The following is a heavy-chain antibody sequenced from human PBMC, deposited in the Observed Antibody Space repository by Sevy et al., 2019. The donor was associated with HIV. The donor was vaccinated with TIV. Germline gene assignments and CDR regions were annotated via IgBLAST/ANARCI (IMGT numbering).Heavy chain of an antibody. CDR2: IKQDGSEK. D-gene: IGHD3-3*01. CDR3: ARGPDTEISLENVLRSFEWVFRGKSFDY. V-gene: IGHV3-7*01. CDR1: GFTFSSYW. J-gene: IGHJ4*02. Sequence: GGSLRLSCAASGFTFSSYWMSWVRQAPGKGLEWVANIKQDGSEKYYVDSVKGRFTISRDNAKNSLYLQMNSLRAEDTAVYYSARGPDTEISLENVLRSFEWVFRGKSFDYWGQGTLVTVSS.